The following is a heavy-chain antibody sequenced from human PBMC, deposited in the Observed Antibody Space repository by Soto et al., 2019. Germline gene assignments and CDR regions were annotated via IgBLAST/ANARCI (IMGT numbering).Heavy chain of an antibody. D-gene: IGHD6-13*01. CDR1: GGSISSSFY. CDR2: IYATGNT. Sequence: QLQLQESGPGLVKPSETLSLSCTVSGGSISSSFYWGWIRQPPGKGLEWIGSIYATGNTYYNPSLKGRVTISADTSNNQFSLNLISVTAADTAVYYCRSSSRYSTDVWGQGATVTVSS. J-gene: IGHJ6*02. CDR3: RSSSRYSTDV. V-gene: IGHV4-39*01.